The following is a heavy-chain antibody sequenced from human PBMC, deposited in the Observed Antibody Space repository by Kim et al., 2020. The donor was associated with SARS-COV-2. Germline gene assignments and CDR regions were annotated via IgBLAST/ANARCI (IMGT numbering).Heavy chain of an antibody. Sequence: GGSLRLSCEDSGFTFSTSDMNWLRQAPGKGLEWISYISSTTTTTYYADSVKGRFTISRDNAKSSLYMQMDSLKDEDTAVYFCARNGPGTYDYWGQGIQVTVSS. J-gene: IGHJ4*02. D-gene: IGHD1-1*01. V-gene: IGHV3-48*02. CDR3: ARNGPGTYDY. CDR2: ISSTTTTT. CDR1: GFTFSTSD.